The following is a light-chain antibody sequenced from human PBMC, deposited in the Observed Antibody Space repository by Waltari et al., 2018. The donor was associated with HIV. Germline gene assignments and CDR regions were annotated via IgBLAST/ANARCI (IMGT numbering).Light chain of an antibody. CDR1: SSDVGGYNY. CDR3: CSHAGTTTLV. V-gene: IGLV2-23*02. J-gene: IGLJ2*01. Sequence: QSALTQPASVSGSPGQSITISCTGTSSDVGGYNYVSWYQQHPGKAPKLMIYDINKRPAGGSNRFSGSTSGNTASLTISGVQAEDEADYYCCSHAGTTTLVFGGGTKLTVL. CDR2: DIN.